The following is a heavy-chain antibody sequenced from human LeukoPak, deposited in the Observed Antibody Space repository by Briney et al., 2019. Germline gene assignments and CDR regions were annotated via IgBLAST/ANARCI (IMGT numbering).Heavy chain of an antibody. CDR2: IYYSGST. J-gene: IGHJ4*02. CDR3: ARHPGRPYFDY. CDR1: GGSISSSSYY. D-gene: IGHD1-26*01. V-gene: IGHV4-39*01. Sequence: SETLSLTCTVSGGSISSSSYYWGWIRQPPGKGLEWIGSIYYSGSTYYNPSLKSRVTISVDTSKNQFSLKLSSVTAADTAVYYCARHPGRPYFDYWGQGTLVTVSS.